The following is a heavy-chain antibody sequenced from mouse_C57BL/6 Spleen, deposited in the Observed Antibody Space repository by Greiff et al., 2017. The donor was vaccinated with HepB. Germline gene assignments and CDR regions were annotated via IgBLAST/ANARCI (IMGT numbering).Heavy chain of an antibody. Sequence: DVKLQESGPGLVKPSQSLSLTCSVTGYSITSGYYWNWIRQFPGNKLEWMGYISYDGSNNYNPSLKNRISITRDTSKNQFFLKLNSVTTEDTATYYCATIYYDYFFLDYWGQGTTLTVSS. CDR3: ATIYYDYFFLDY. V-gene: IGHV3-6*01. D-gene: IGHD2-4*01. J-gene: IGHJ2*01. CDR2: ISYDGSN. CDR1: GYSITSGYY.